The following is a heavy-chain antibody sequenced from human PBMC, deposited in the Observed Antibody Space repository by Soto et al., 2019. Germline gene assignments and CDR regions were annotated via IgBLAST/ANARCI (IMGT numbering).Heavy chain of an antibody. CDR2: ISSSSSYI. J-gene: IGHJ4*02. CDR3: ARVSDDIVLTSEW. V-gene: IGHV3-21*01. Sequence: VHLVESGGGLVKPGGSLRLSCAASGFTFSSYSMNWVRQAPGKGLEWVSFISSSSSYIYYADSVKGRFTISRDNAKNSGYLQMNSLRAEDTAVYYCARVSDDIVLTSEWWGQGTLVTVSS. D-gene: IGHD2-8*01. CDR1: GFTFSSYS.